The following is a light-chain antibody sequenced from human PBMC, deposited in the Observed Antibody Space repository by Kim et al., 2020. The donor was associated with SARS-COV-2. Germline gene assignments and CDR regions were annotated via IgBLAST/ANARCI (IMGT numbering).Light chain of an antibody. CDR1: QSISNY. CDR3: QQRNDWPRVT. Sequence: EVVLTQSPATLSLSPGERATLSCRASQSISNYLTWYQHKPGQAPRLLIYDASNRAAGIPARFSGSGSGTDFTLTISSLGPEDFAIYYCQQRNDWPRVTFGQGTRLEIK. J-gene: IGKJ5*01. V-gene: IGKV3-11*01. CDR2: DAS.